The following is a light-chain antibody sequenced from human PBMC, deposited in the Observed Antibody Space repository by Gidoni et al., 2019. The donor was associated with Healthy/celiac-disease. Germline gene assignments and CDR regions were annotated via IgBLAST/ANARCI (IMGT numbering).Light chain of an antibody. CDR2: AES. V-gene: IGKV1-39*01. Sequence: DIQMTQSPSSLSASVGDRVTITCRASQSSSSYLNWYQQKPGKAPKLLIYAESSLQSGVPSRFSGSGSGTDVTVTISSMKPEDFANYYCQQSYSTPWTFGQGTKVEIK. J-gene: IGKJ1*01. CDR1: QSSSSY. CDR3: QQSYSTPWT.